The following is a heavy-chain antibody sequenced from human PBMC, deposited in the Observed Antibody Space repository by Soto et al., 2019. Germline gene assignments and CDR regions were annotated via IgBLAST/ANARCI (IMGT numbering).Heavy chain of an antibody. Sequence: SETLSLTCTVSGGSISSGGYYWSWIRQHPGKGLEWIGYIYYSGSTYYNPSLKSRVTISVDTSKNQFSLKLSSVTAADTAVYYCARVRITMVRGVNVYWFDPWGQGTLVTVSS. CDR1: GGSISSGGYY. CDR3: ARVRITMVRGVNVYWFDP. J-gene: IGHJ5*02. V-gene: IGHV4-31*03. D-gene: IGHD3-10*01. CDR2: IYYSGST.